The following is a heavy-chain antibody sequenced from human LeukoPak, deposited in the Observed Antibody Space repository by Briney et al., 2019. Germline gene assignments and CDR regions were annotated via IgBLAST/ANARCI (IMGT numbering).Heavy chain of an antibody. D-gene: IGHD3-10*01. V-gene: IGHV3-7*03. CDR1: GFTFRSYW. J-gene: IGHJ4*02. CDR3: ARETPYGSLTFDY. CDR2: MQPDGGEK. Sequence: GGSLRLSCAASGFTFRSYWMSWVRQAPGKGLEWVANMQPDGGEKYYVDSVKGRFTVSRDNAKNSLYLQMNSLRAEDTAVYYCARETPYGSLTFDYWGLGTRVTVSS.